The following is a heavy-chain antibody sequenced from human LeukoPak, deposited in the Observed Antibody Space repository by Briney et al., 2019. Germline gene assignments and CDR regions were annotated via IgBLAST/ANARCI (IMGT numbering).Heavy chain of an antibody. Sequence: SETLFLTCTVSGGSISSYYWSWIRQPPGKGLEWIGYIYYSGSTNYNPSLKGRVTISVDTSKNQFSLKLSSVTAADTAVYYCARATWLPVGLYYYDSSGYYYYFDSWGQGTLVTVSS. CDR2: IYYSGST. V-gene: IGHV4-59*01. CDR3: ARATWLPVGLYYYDSSGYYYYFDS. J-gene: IGHJ4*02. CDR1: GGSISSYY. D-gene: IGHD3-22*01.